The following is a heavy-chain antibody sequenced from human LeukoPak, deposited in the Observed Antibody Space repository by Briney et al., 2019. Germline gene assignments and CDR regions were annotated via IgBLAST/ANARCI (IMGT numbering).Heavy chain of an antibody. D-gene: IGHD3-3*01. Sequence: VKASCKVSGYSFTGYYMHWVRQAPGQGLEWMGWINPNSGGTNYAQKFQGRVTMTRDTSISTAYMELSRLRSDDTAVYYCARDWSLRFLEWLLLDYWGQGTLVTVSS. V-gene: IGHV1-2*02. CDR2: INPNSGGT. J-gene: IGHJ4*02. CDR3: ARDWSLRFLEWLLLDY. CDR1: GYSFTGYY.